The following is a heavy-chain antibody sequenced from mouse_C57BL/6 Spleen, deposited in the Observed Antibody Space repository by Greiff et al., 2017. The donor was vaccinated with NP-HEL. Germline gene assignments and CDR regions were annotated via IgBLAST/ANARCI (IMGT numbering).Heavy chain of an antibody. CDR1: GYTFTSYW. CDR2: IDPSDSYT. D-gene: IGHD1-1*01. V-gene: IGHV1-50*01. CDR3: ARRTVRYFDY. Sequence: QVQLKESGAELVKPGASVKLSCKASGYTFTSYWMQWVKQRPGQGLEWIGEIDPSDSYTNYNQKFKGKATLTVDKSSSTAYLQLSSLTSEDSAVYYCARRTVRYFDYWGQGTTLTVSS. J-gene: IGHJ2*01.